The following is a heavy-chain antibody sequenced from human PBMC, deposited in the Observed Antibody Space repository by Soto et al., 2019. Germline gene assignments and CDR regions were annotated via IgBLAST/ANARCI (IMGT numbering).Heavy chain of an antibody. CDR1: GFTFSSYG. J-gene: IGHJ6*02. V-gene: IGHV3-30*18. D-gene: IGHD4-4*01. CDR3: AKTASSVNYYYYGMDV. CDR2: ISYDGSNK. Sequence: GGSLRLSCAASGFTFSSYGMHWVRQAPGKGLEWVAVISYDGSNKYYAGSGKGRFTISRDNSKNTLYLQMNSLRAEDTAVYYCAKTASSVNYYYYGMDVWGQGTTVTVSS.